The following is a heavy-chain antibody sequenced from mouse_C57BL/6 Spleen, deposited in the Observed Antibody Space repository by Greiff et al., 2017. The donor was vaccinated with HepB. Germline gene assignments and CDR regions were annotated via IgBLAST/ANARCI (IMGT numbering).Heavy chain of an antibody. CDR2: IDPSDSYT. V-gene: IGHV1-69*01. J-gene: IGHJ4*01. CDR3: ARKVPRYDVWAMDY. Sequence: VQLQQPGAELVMPGASVKLSCKASGYTFTSYWMHWVKQRPGQGLEWIGEIDPSDSYTNYNQKFKGKSTLTVDKSSSTAYMQLSSLTSEDSAVYYCARKVPRYDVWAMDYWGQGTSVTVSS. D-gene: IGHD2-12*01. CDR1: GYTFTSYW.